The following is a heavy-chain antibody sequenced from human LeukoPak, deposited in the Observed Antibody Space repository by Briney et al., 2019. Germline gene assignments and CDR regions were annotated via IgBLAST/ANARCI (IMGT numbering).Heavy chain of an antibody. D-gene: IGHD3-10*01. CDR1: GGSISSGGYY. CDR3: ARGLGGWFDP. Sequence: SQTLSLTCTVSGGSISSGGYYWSWIRQPPGKGLEWIGYIYHSGSTYYNPSLKSRVTISVDRSKNQFSLKLSSVTAADTAVYYCARGLGGWFDPXXXGTLVTVSP. CDR2: IYHSGST. V-gene: IGHV4-30-2*01. J-gene: IGHJ5*02.